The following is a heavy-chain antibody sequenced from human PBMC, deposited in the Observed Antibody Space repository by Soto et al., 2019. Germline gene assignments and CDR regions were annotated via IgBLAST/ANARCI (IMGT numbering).Heavy chain of an antibody. CDR3: ARDKGYSYGHYYYYGMDV. D-gene: IGHD5-18*01. CDR1: GCTFSSYA. Sequence: SVNVSSKASGCTFSSYASSWVRQAPGQGFEWMGGIIPIFGTANYAQKFQGRVTITADESTSTAYMELSSPRSEDTAVYYCARDKGYSYGHYYYYGMDVWGQGTTVTAP. V-gene: IGHV1-69*13. CDR2: IIPIFGTA. J-gene: IGHJ6*02.